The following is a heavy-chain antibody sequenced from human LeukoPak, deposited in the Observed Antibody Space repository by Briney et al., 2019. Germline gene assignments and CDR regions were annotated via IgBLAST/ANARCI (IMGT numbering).Heavy chain of an antibody. J-gene: IGHJ5*02. V-gene: IGHV4-34*01. CDR1: GGSFSGYY. D-gene: IGHD6-13*01. Sequence: SETLSLTCAVYGGSFSGYYWSWIRQPPGKGLEWIGEINHSGSTNYNPYLTSRVTISVDTSKNQFSLKLSAVTAADTAVYYCARKRIIIAAAGTSWFDPWGQGTLVTVSS. CDR2: INHSGST. CDR3: ARKRIIIAAAGTSWFDP.